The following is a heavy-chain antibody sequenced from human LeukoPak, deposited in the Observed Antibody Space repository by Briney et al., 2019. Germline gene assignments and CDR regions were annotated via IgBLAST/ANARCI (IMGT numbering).Heavy chain of an antibody. CDR3: ARVQWGSGWHADFIDY. CDR2: INQDGSEK. J-gene: IGHJ4*02. Sequence: GGSLRLSCAASGFTFTMYWMNWVRQAPGKGLEWVATINQDGSEKYYVDSVKGGFTISRDNAKNSLYLQMNSLRAEDTAVYYCARVQWGSGWHADFIDYWRQGTLVTVSS. V-gene: IGHV3-7*05. D-gene: IGHD6-25*01. CDR1: GFTFTMYW.